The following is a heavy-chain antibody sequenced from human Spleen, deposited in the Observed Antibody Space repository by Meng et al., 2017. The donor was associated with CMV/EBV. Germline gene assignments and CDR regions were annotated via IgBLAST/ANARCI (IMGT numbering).Heavy chain of an antibody. CDR3: ARGARAVDYFDY. V-gene: IGHV3-11*01. J-gene: IGHJ4*02. CDR2: ITSRGATS. D-gene: IGHD6-19*01. Sequence: CAASGFTFSVCYMNWIRLAPGQGLEWVSFITSRGATSKYADSVQGRFTITRDNDKNSLFLQMNSLRAEDTAVYYCARGARAVDYFDYWGQGTLVTVSS. CDR1: GFTFSVCY.